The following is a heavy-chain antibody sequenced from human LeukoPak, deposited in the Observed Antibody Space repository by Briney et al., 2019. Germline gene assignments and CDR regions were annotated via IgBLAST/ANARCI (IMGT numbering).Heavy chain of an antibody. Sequence: GASVKVSCKASRYTFTSYYMHWVRQAPGQGLEWMGIINPSGGSTSYAQKFQGRVTMTRDTSTSTVYMELSSLRSEDTAVYYCARDHGAIAAAGFGAFDIWGQGTMVTVSS. CDR1: RYTFTSYY. J-gene: IGHJ3*02. CDR3: ARDHGAIAAAGFGAFDI. CDR2: INPSGGST. D-gene: IGHD6-13*01. V-gene: IGHV1-46*01.